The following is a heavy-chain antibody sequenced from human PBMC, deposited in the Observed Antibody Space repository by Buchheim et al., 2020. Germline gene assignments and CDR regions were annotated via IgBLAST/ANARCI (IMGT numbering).Heavy chain of an antibody. V-gene: IGHV3-48*03. CDR2: ISSSVSTI. CDR3: ARTDSSGWYDMDV. Sequence: EVQLVESGGGLVQPGGSLRLSCVASGFTFSSYDMNWVRQAPGKGLEWISYISSSVSTIYYADSVKGRFTISRDNAKHSLYLQMNSLRAEDTAVYYCARTDSSGWYDMDVWGQGTT. D-gene: IGHD6-19*01. CDR1: GFTFSSYD. J-gene: IGHJ6*02.